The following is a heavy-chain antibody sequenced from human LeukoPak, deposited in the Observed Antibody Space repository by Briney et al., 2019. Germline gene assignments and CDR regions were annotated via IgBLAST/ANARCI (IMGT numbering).Heavy chain of an antibody. CDR2: IYYSGST. D-gene: IGHD4-17*01. CDR1: GGSISSGGYY. CDR3: ARVKAKNDYGDYHNWFDP. J-gene: IGHJ5*02. Sequence: PSQTLSLTCTVSGGSISSGGYYWSWIRHHPGKGLEWIGYIYYSGSTYYNPSLKSRVTISVDTSKNQFSLKLSSVTAADTAVYYCARVKAKNDYGDYHNWFDPWGQGTLVSVSS. V-gene: IGHV4-31*03.